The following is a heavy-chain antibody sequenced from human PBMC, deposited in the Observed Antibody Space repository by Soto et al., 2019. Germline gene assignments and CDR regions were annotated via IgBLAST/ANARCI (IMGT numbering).Heavy chain of an antibody. J-gene: IGHJ4*02. D-gene: IGHD6-19*01. CDR2: ISYDGSSK. V-gene: IGHV3-30-3*01. CDR1: EFTISSYA. Sequence: GGSLRLSCAASEFTISSYAIHWVRQAPGKGLEWVAVISYDGSSKYNSDSVKGPFTISRDKSKDTVYLQMHSLTVEDTAVYYCARDAVAMDYWRRGTLVTVSS. CDR3: ARDAVAMDY.